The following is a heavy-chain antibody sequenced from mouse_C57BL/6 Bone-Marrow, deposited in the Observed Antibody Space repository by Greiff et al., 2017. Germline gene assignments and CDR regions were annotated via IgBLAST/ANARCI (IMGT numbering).Heavy chain of an antibody. Sequence: EVQVVESGGDLVKPGGSLKLSCAASGFTFSSYGMSWVRQTPDKRLEWVATISSGGSYTYYPDSVKGRFTISRDNAKNTLYLKMSSLKSGDTAMYYCARRGDGRDWYFDVWGTGTTVTVSS. V-gene: IGHV5-6*01. J-gene: IGHJ1*03. CDR2: ISSGGSYT. CDR1: GFTFSSYG. CDR3: ARRGDGRDWYFDV.